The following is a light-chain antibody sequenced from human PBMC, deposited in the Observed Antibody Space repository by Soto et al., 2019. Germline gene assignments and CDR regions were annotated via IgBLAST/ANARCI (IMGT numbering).Light chain of an antibody. Sequence: QSVLTQPASVSGSPGQSITISCTGTSSEVGSYNLVSWYQQHPGKAPKLMIYEGSKRPSGVSNRFSGSKSGNTASLTISGLQAEDEADYYCCSYAGSSIPYVFGTGTKVTVL. CDR3: CSYAGSSIPYV. J-gene: IGLJ1*01. V-gene: IGLV2-23*01. CDR2: EGS. CDR1: SSEVGSYNL.